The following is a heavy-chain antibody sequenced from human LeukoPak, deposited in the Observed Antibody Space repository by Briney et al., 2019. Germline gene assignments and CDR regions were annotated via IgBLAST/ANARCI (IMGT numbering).Heavy chain of an antibody. CDR2: IYYSGST. J-gene: IGHJ3*02. D-gene: IGHD1-1*01. CDR1: GGSISSYY. CDR3: AREGLERLTPFDI. Sequence: SETLSLTCTVSGGSISSYYWSWIRQPPGKGLEWIGYIYYSGSTYYNPSLKSRVTISVDTSKNQFSLKLSSVTAADTAVYYCAREGLERLTPFDIWGQGTMVTVSS. V-gene: IGHV4-59*12.